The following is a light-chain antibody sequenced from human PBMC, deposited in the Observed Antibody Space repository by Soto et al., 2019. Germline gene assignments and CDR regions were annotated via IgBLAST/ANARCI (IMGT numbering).Light chain of an antibody. CDR3: QQSGTSPKLT. Sequence: EIVLTQSPGTLSLSPGERATLSCRAIHSFSANYLSWYHQKPGRAPTRLIYGASTRATGSPDGFSGSGSGTDFTLTISRLDPEDVAVYYCQQSGTSPKLTFGGGTKVDIK. V-gene: IGKV3-20*01. J-gene: IGKJ4*01. CDR1: HSFSANY. CDR2: GAS.